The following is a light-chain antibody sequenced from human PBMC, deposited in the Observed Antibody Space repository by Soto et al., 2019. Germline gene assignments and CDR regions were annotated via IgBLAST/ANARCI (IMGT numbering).Light chain of an antibody. CDR2: AAS. J-gene: IGKJ5*01. CDR3: QQYYSFPPT. CDR1: QTISSW. V-gene: IGKV1-5*01. Sequence: DIQMTQSPSTLSGSVGDRVTITCRASQTISSWLAWYQQKPGKAPELLIYAASTLQSGVPSRFSGSGSGTDFTLTISCLQSEDFATYYCQQYYSFPPTFGQGTRLEIK.